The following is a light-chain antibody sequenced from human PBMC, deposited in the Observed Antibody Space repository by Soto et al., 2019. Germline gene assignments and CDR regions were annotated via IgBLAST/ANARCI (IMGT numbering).Light chain of an antibody. Sequence: DIQMTQSPSSLSASVGDRVTITCRASQDISVYLAGYQQKPGKVPKLLIYSASTLQSGVPSRFSGRGSGTDFTLTISSLQPEDVAPYFCQEFNTAPRNFGHWTRLEMK. J-gene: IGKJ5*01. V-gene: IGKV1-27*01. CDR2: SAS. CDR3: QEFNTAPRN. CDR1: QDISVY.